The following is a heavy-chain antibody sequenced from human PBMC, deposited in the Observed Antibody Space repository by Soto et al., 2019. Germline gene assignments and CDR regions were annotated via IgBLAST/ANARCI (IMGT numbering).Heavy chain of an antibody. D-gene: IGHD6-19*01. V-gene: IGHV3-7*03. CDR1: GFTFISSF. CDR3: ARYFRGSGRYFFDY. J-gene: IGHJ4*02. Sequence: SGGSLRLSCEASGFTFISSFMGWVRQAPGKGLEWVANINQDGGGTYYVDSVKGRFTISRGNAKDSLYLQMNSLRGEDTAVYYCARYFRGSGRYFFDYWGQGTLVTVSS. CDR2: INQDGGGT.